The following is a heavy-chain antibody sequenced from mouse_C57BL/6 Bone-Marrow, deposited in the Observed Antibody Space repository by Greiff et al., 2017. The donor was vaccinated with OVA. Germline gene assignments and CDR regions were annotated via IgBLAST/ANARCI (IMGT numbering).Heavy chain of an antibody. V-gene: IGHV1-82*01. D-gene: IGHD1-1*01. CDR3: ARPSYYYGSSYSDY. CDR1: GYAFSSSW. J-gene: IGHJ2*01. Sequence: VQLQQSGPELVKPGASVKISCKASGYAFSSSWMNWVKQRPGKGLEWIGRIYPGDGDTNYNGKFKGKATLTADKSSSTAYMQLSSLTSEDSAVYFCARPSYYYGSSYSDYWGQGTTLTVSS. CDR2: IYPGDGDT.